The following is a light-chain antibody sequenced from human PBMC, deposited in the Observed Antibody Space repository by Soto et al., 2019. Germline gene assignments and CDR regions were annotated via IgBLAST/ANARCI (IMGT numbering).Light chain of an antibody. CDR2: DAS. V-gene: IGKV3-11*01. J-gene: IGKJ1*01. CDR1: QSVSSY. CDR3: QHYNNWPPWA. Sequence: EIVLTQSPATLSLSPGERATLSGRASQSVSSYLAWYQQKPGQAPRLLIYDASNRATGIPARFSGSGSGTDFTLTISSLEPEDFAVYYCQHYNNWPPWAFGQGTKVDIK.